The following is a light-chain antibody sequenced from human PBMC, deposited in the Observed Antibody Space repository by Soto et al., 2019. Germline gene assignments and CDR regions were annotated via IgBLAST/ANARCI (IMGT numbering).Light chain of an antibody. J-gene: IGKJ5*01. V-gene: IGKV1-39*01. CDR2: GAS. Sequence: DIQMTQSPSSLSASVGDRVAITCRSSQSISDYLNWYQQKPGKALKLVIYGASNLQSGVPPRFSGSGSGSEFTLTIDNLQHEDSATYYCQQSHSTPPTFGPGTRLEIK. CDR1: QSISDY. CDR3: QQSHSTPPT.